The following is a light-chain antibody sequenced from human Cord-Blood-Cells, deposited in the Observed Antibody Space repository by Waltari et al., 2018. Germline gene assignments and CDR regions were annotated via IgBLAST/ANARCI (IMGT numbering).Light chain of an antibody. Sequence: EIVLTQSPATLSLSPGVRATLSCRASQSFSSYLAWYQQKPGQATRLLIYDASNRATGIPARFSGSGSETDVALTISSLAPEDFAVYYCQQRSNSPPLTFGGGTKVEIK. CDR2: DAS. J-gene: IGKJ4*02. CDR1: QSFSSY. CDR3: QQRSNSPPLT. V-gene: IGKV3-11*01.